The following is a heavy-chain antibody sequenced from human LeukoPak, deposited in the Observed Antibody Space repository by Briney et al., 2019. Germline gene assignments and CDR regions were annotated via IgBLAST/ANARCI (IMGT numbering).Heavy chain of an antibody. J-gene: IGHJ5*02. D-gene: IGHD2-2*01. Sequence: GASLRLSCAASGFTFSSYAMSWVRQAPGKGVEWVSAISGSGGSTYYADSVKGRFTISRDNSKNTLYLQMNSLRAEDTAVYYCAKDPTSSARRNWFDPWGQGTLVTVSS. V-gene: IGHV3-23*01. CDR1: GFTFSSYA. CDR2: ISGSGGST. CDR3: AKDPTSSARRNWFDP.